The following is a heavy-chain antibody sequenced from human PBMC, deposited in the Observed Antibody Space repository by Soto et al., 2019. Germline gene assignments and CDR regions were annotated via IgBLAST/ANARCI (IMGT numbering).Heavy chain of an antibody. D-gene: IGHD1-26*01. J-gene: IGHJ4*02. V-gene: IGHV1-18*01. Sequence: QVQLVQAGAEVKKPWASVKVTCTASGYSVTSYGIRWVRQAPGQGLEWMGWISAYNGNTNYAQKIKGRVTMTTDTATSTAYMELMSLRSDDTAVYYCAGNRGSYALDCWGQGNMVTVSS. CDR3: AGNRGSYALDC. CDR2: ISAYNGNT. CDR1: GYSVTSYG.